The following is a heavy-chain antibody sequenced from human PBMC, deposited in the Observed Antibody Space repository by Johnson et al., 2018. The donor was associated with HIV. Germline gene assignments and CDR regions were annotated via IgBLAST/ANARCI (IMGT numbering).Heavy chain of an antibody. V-gene: IGHV3-30*18. Sequence: QVQLVESGGGLVKPGGSLRLSCAASGFTFSSFAIHWVRQAPGKGLEWVAVISYDGSNKYYADSVKGRFTISRDNSKNTLYLQMNSLRAEDTAVYYCAKSIAAAGTNAFDIWGQGTMVTVSS. D-gene: IGHD6-13*01. CDR1: GFTFSSFA. CDR3: AKSIAAAGTNAFDI. J-gene: IGHJ3*02. CDR2: ISYDGSNK.